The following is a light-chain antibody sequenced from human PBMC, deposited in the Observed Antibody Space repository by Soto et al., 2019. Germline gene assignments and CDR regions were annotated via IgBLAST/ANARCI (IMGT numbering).Light chain of an antibody. Sequence: QLVLTQSPSASASLGASVKLTCTLSSGHSTYAIAWHQQQPEKGPRYLMKLDSDGSHSKGDGIPDRFSGSSSGAERYLTISSLQSEDEADYYCQTWATGPDVVFGGGTKLTVL. CDR1: SGHSTYA. V-gene: IGLV4-69*01. J-gene: IGLJ2*01. CDR3: QTWATGPDVV. CDR2: LDSDGSH.